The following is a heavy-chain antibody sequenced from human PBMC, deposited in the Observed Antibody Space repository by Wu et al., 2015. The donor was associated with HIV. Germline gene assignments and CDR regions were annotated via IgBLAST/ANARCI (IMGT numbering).Heavy chain of an antibody. CDR2: IIPISATP. CDR1: GYTFTSYG. CDR3: ARGEQAPRIGTMSFDI. V-gene: IGHV1-69*13. J-gene: IGHJ3*02. D-gene: IGHD6-6*01. Sequence: QVQLVQSGAEVKKPGASVKVSCKASGYTFTSYGITWVRQAPGQGLEWMGGIIPISATPNYAQKFQGRATITLDESTSTVYMELSSLRSEDTALYFCARGEQAPRIGTMSFDIWGQGTMVTVS.